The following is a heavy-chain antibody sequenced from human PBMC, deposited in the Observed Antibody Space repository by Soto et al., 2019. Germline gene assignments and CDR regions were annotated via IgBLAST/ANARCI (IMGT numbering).Heavy chain of an antibody. CDR1: GYTFTSYY. V-gene: IGHV1-46*01. CDR2: INPSGGST. J-gene: IGHJ3*02. CDR3: ARDQPDYYDSRPFDI. D-gene: IGHD3-22*01. Sequence: ASVKVSCKASGYTFTSYYMHWVRQAPGQGLEWMGIINPSGGSTSYAQKFQGRFTMTRDTSTSTVYMELSSLRSEDTAVYYCARDQPDYYDSRPFDIWGQGTMVTVS.